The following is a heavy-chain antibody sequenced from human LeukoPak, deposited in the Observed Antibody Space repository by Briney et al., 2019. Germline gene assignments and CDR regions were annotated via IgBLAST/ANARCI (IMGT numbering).Heavy chain of an antibody. V-gene: IGHV4-59*01. D-gene: IGHD5-18*01. Sequence: SETLSLTCTVSGGSISSYYWSWIRQPPGKGLEWIGYIYYSGSTNYNPSLESRVTISVDTSKNQFSLKLSSVTAADTAVYYCARVEYSYGPYAFDIWGQGTMVTVSS. CDR2: IYYSGST. CDR3: ARVEYSYGPYAFDI. CDR1: GGSISSYY. J-gene: IGHJ3*02.